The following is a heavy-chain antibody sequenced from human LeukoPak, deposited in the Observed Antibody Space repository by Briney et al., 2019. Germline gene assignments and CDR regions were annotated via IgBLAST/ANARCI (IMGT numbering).Heavy chain of an antibody. Sequence: SETLSLTCTVSGGPLSSYYWNWIRQPPGKGLDWIGYIYYSGSTNYNPSLKSRVTISLDTSKNQFSLRLGSVTAADTAVDYCGGITGTRRGFDIWGQGTMATVSS. CDR1: GGPLSSYY. J-gene: IGHJ3*02. D-gene: IGHD1-20*01. V-gene: IGHV4-59*01. CDR3: GGITGTRRGFDI. CDR2: IYYSGST.